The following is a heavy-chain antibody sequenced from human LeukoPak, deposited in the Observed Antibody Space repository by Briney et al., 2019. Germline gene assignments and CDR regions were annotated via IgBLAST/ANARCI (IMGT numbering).Heavy chain of an antibody. V-gene: IGHV4-59*01. CDR3: ARAHMITSYYYYYYMDV. D-gene: IGHD3-16*01. CDR2: IYYSGST. CDR1: GGSISSYY. Sequence: PSETLSLTCTVSGGSISSYYWSWIRQPPGKGLEWIGYIYYSGSTNYYPSLKSRVTISVDTSKNQFSLKLSSVTAADTAVYYCARAHMITSYYYYYYMDVWGKGTTVTVSS. J-gene: IGHJ6*03.